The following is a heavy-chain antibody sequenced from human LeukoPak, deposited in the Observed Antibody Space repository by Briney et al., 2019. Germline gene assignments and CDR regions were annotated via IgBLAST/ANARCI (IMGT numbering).Heavy chain of an antibody. CDR3: ARDPGLYCSSTSCYPYYYYYMDV. CDR2: ISYDGSNK. V-gene: IGHV3-30*03. J-gene: IGHJ6*03. D-gene: IGHD2-2*01. CDR1: GFTFSSYG. Sequence: GGSLRLSCAASGFTFSSYGMHWVRQAPGKGLEWATVISYDGSNKWYADSVKGRFTISRDNSKNTLYLQMNSLRAEDTAVYYCARDPGLYCSSTSCYPYYYYYMDVWGKGTTVTVSS.